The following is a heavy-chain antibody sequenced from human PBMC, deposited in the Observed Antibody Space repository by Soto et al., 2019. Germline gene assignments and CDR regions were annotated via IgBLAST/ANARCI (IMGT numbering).Heavy chain of an antibody. V-gene: IGHV4-39*01. J-gene: IGHJ4*02. CDR3: ARVYYYDSSGYYGYYFDY. CDR1: GGSISSSSYY. Sequence: SETLSLTCTVSGGSISSSSYYWGWIRQPPGKGLEWIGSIYYSGSTYYNPSLKSRVTISVDTSKNQFSLKLSSVTAADTAVYYCARVYYYDSSGYYGYYFDYWGQGTLVTVSS. CDR2: IYYSGST. D-gene: IGHD3-22*01.